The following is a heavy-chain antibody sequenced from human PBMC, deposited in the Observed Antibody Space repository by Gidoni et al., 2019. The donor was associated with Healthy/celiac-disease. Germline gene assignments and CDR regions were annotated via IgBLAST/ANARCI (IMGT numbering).Heavy chain of an antibody. Sequence: EVQLLESGGGLVQPGGSLRLSCAASGFTFSSYAMSWVRQAPGKGLEWVSAISGSGGSTYYADSVKGRFTISRDNSKNTLYLQMNSLRAEDTAVYYCAKDRRRRGIVVVPAATTFDYWGQGTLVTVSS. J-gene: IGHJ4*02. CDR2: ISGSGGST. V-gene: IGHV3-23*01. CDR3: AKDRRRRGIVVVPAATTFDY. CDR1: GFTFSSYA. D-gene: IGHD2-2*01.